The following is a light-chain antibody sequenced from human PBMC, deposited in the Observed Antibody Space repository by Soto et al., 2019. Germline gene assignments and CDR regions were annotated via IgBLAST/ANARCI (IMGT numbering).Light chain of an antibody. CDR3: QHYGSSTRK. CDR2: GAS. V-gene: IGKV3-20*01. CDR1: QSVSSSY. Sequence: EIVLTQSPGTLALSPGERATLSCRASQSVSSSYLAWYQQKPDQAPRLLIYGASSMATGIPDRFSGSWSGKDFNLTISRLEPEYVALYYCQHYGSSTRKLGQGTQVAIK. J-gene: IGKJ1*01.